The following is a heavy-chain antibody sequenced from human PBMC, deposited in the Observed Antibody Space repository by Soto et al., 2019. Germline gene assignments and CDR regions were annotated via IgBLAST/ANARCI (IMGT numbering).Heavy chain of an antibody. D-gene: IGHD5-12*01. CDR2: IRSKAYGGTT. V-gene: IGHV3-49*03. CDR1: GFTFGDYS. CDR3: TRETSSGYDY. Sequence: GGSLRLSCTASGFTFGDYSMSWFRQAPGKGLEWVGFIRSKAYGGTTEYAASVKGRLTISRDDSKSIASLQMNSLKTEDTAVYYCTRETSSGYDYWGQGTLVTVSS. J-gene: IGHJ4*02.